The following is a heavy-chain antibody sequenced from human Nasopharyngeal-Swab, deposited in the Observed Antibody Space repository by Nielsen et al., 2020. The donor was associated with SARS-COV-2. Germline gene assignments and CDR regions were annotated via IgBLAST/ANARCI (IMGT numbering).Heavy chain of an antibody. CDR1: GGSISSGGYY. CDR2: IYYSGST. J-gene: IGHJ5*02. D-gene: IGHD5-18*01. V-gene: IGHV4-31*03. CDR3: ARGVRGYSYGYGGYNWFDP. Sequence: SETLSLTCTVSGGSISSGGYYWSWIRQHPGKGLEWIGYIYYSGSTYYNPSLKSRVTISVDTSKNQFSLKLSSVTAADTAMYYCARGVRGYSYGYGGYNWFDPWGQGTLVTVSS.